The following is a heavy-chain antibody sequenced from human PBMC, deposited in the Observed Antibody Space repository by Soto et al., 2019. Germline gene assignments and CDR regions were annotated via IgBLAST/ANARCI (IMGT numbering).Heavy chain of an antibody. CDR3: ATRFYDSSGYYFFYFDS. V-gene: IGHV4-34*01. D-gene: IGHD3-22*01. CDR2: INHSGST. J-gene: IGHJ4*02. Sequence: QVQLHQWGAGLLKPSETLSLTCAVSGGSFSFYYWSWIRQPPGKELEWIGEINHSGSTNYNSSLKSRVTISVDTSKNQFSLKLSSVTAADTAVYYCATRFYDSSGYYFFYFDSWGQGTLVTVSS. CDR1: GGSFSFYY.